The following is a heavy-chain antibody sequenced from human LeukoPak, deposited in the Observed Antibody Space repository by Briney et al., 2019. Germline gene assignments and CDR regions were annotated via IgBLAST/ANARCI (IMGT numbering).Heavy chain of an antibody. D-gene: IGHD5-18*01. CDR3: AGYSYGQGGI. Sequence: SETLSLTCAVHGGSFSGYYWSWIRQPPGKGLEWIGEINHSGSTNYNPSLKSRVTISVDTSKNQFSLKLSSVTAADTAVYYCAGYSYGQGGIWGQGTRVTVSS. CDR2: INHSGST. J-gene: IGHJ3*02. V-gene: IGHV4-34*01. CDR1: GGSFSGYY.